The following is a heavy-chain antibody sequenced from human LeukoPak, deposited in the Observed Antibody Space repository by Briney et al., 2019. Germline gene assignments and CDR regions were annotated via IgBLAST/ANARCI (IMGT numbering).Heavy chain of an antibody. V-gene: IGHV1-46*01. CDR2: INPNDGST. CDR1: GFSFSGYY. J-gene: IGHJ5*02. CDR3: ARDGLQTRYRWNDEGGKNWFDP. D-gene: IGHD1-1*01. Sequence: GASVKVSCKASGFSFSGYYMQWVRQAPGQGLEWVGIINPNDGSTKYAQKFQGRVTMTGDTSTSTVYMEVSSLRSEDTAVYYCARDGLQTRYRWNDEGGKNWFDPWGQGTLVTVSS.